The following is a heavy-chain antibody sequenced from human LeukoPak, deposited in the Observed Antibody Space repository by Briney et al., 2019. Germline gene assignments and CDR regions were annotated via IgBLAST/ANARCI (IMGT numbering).Heavy chain of an antibody. D-gene: IGHD6-13*01. Sequence: SETLSLTCAVYGGSFSGYYWSWIRQPPGKGLEWIGEINHSGSTNYNPSLKSRVTISVDTSKNQFTLKLSSVTAADTAVYYCARAAAVQNNWFDPRGQGTLVTVSS. J-gene: IGHJ5*02. CDR3: ARAAAVQNNWFDP. CDR1: GGSFSGYY. CDR2: INHSGST. V-gene: IGHV4-34*01.